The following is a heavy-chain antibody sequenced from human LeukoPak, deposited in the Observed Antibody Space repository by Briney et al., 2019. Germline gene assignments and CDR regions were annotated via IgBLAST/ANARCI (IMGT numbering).Heavy chain of an antibody. Sequence: TSDTLSLTCTLSGDSFNSRNYYGSWIRQPPGKGLEWLGSLYFTGSTYYHPALKSRVTISLQTVKTQFSLKMISVTGADTAVYYCARSLQDIWSGYEAPRRPFDQWGRGTLVTVTS. CDR3: ARSLQDIWSGYEAPRRPFDQ. CDR1: GDSFNSRNYY. V-gene: IGHV4-39*01. D-gene: IGHD6-25*01. CDR2: LYFTGST. J-gene: IGHJ4*02.